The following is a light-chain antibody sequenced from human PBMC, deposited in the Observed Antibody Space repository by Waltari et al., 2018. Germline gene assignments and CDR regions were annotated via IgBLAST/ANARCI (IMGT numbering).Light chain of an antibody. CDR3: CSYTTIGPVL. V-gene: IGLV2-23*02. CDR2: EVT. Sequence: QSALTQPASVSGSPAQSIAISCIGPSSYVGPNNLLPWYQQHPGRAPKLMIHEVTKRPSGVSTRFSGSKSGNTASLTISGLQAEDEADYYCCSYTTIGPVLIGGGTKVTVL. CDR1: SSYVGPNNL. J-gene: IGLJ2*01.